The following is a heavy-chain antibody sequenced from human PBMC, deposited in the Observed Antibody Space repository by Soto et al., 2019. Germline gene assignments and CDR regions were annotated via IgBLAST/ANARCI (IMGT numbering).Heavy chain of an antibody. CDR2: IKNKADGGTT. V-gene: IGHV3-15*01. CDR3: TTDPGYYEDF. CDR1: GITFTNAW. J-gene: IGHJ4*02. Sequence: EVQLVESGGDLVKPGGCLRLSCATSGITFTNAWMSWVRQAPGKGLEWVGRIKNKADGGTTDYAGPVRGRFTISRDDSKNTLFLQMSSLETEDTAVYYCTTDPGYYEDFWGKGTLVTVSS. D-gene: IGHD4-17*01.